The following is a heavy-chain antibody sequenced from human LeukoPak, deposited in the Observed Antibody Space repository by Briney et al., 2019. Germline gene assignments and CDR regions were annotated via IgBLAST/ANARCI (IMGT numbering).Heavy chain of an antibody. V-gene: IGHV3-15*01. CDR1: GFTFSNAW. Sequence: GGSLRLSCAASGFTFSNAWMSWVRQAPGKGLEWVGRIKSKTDGGTTDYAAPVKGRFTISRDDSKNTLYLQMNSLKTEDTAVYYCTTAPPTDGPPFDYWGQGTLVTVSS. J-gene: IGHJ4*02. CDR2: IKSKTDGGTT. D-gene: IGHD4-17*01. CDR3: TTAPPTDGPPFDY.